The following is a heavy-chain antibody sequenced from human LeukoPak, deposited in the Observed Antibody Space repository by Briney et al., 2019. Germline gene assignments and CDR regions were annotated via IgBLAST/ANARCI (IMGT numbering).Heavy chain of an antibody. Sequence: GGSLRLSCAASGFTFSSYAMHWVRQAPGKGLEWVAVISYDGSNKYYADSVKGRFTISRDNSKNTLYLQMNSLRAEDTALYYCAKDKGYLPSYTPDYWGQGTLVTVSS. D-gene: IGHD1-26*01. V-gene: IGHV3-30-3*01. J-gene: IGHJ4*02. CDR3: AKDKGYLPSYTPDY. CDR1: GFTFSSYA. CDR2: ISYDGSNK.